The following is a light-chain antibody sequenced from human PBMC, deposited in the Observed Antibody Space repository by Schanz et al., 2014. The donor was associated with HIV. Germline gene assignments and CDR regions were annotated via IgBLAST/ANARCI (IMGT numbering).Light chain of an antibody. CDR2: GAS. J-gene: IGKJ1*01. CDR3: LQDYNYPQT. V-gene: IGKV1-6*01. CDR1: QAIRND. Sequence: AIPMAQSPSSLSASVGDRVTITCRASQAIRNDLGWYQQKPGEAPKLLIYGASNLQPGVPSRFSGSRSGAEFSLTITSLQPEDSATYFCLQDYNYPQTFGQGTKVEVK.